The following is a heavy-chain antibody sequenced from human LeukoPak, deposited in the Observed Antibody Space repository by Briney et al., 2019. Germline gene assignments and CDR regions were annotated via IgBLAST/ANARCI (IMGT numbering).Heavy chain of an antibody. V-gene: IGHV3-74*01. CDR3: ARGDGYNLLDY. J-gene: IGHJ4*02. D-gene: IGHD5-24*01. CDR2: INSDGSST. CDR1: GFTFSSYW. Sequence: GGSLRLSCAASGFTFSSYWMHWVRQAPGKGLVWVSRINSDGSSTNYAGSVKGRFTVSRDNTKNKVYLQMNSLRAEDTAVYYCARGDGYNLLDYWGQGTLVTVSS.